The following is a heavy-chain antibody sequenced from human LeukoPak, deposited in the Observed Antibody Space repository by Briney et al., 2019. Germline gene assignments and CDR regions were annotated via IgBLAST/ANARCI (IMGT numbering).Heavy chain of an antibody. Sequence: GGSLRLSCAASGFTFSSYSMNWVRQAPGKGLEWVSSISSSSSYIYYADSVKGRFTISRDNAKNSLYLQMNSLRAEDTAVYYCARVPLTHHGYYYYYMDVWDKGTTVTVSS. CDR2: ISSSSSYI. V-gene: IGHV3-21*01. D-gene: IGHD1-14*01. CDR1: GFTFSSYS. CDR3: ARVPLTHHGYYYYYMDV. J-gene: IGHJ6*03.